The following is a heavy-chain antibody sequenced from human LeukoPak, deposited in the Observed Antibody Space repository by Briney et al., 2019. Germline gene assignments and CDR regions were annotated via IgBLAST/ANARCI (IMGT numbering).Heavy chain of an antibody. CDR2: INNDGSST. D-gene: IGHD5-18*01. CDR1: GFTFSNYW. J-gene: IGHJ4*02. CDR3: ARHLSGVTGYTYGRGIDY. V-gene: IGHV3-74*01. Sequence: GGSLRLSCAASGFTFSNYWMQWVRQAPGKGLVWVSRINNDGSSTIYADSVKGRFTISRDNAKKSLYLQMNSLRAEDTAVYYCARHLSGVTGYTYGRGIDYWGQGTLVTVSS.